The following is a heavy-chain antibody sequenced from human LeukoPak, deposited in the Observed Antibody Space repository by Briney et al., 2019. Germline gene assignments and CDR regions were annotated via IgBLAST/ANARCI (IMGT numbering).Heavy chain of an antibody. Sequence: SETLSLTCSVSGGSIYSYYWSWIWQPAGKGLEWIGRIYTSGTTNYNPSLASRVTVSLDTSHNQFSLKLTSLTAADTAVYYCAREARDHNDGSRYYNDYWGQGTLVTVSS. J-gene: IGHJ4*02. CDR3: AREARDHNDGSRYYNDY. CDR2: IYTSGTT. D-gene: IGHD3-22*01. CDR1: GGSIYSYY. V-gene: IGHV4-4*07.